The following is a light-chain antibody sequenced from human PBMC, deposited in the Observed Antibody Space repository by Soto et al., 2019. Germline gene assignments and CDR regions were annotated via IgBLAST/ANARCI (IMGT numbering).Light chain of an antibody. CDR2: DAS. CDR3: QQYDNLPIT. CDR1: QGISSA. J-gene: IGKJ5*01. V-gene: IGKV1-33*01. Sequence: IQLPQSPSSLSASVGARVTITCRASQGISSALAWYQQKPGKAPKLLIYDASNLETGVPSRFSGSGSGTDFTFTISSLQPEDIATYDCQQYDNLPITFGQGTRLEI.